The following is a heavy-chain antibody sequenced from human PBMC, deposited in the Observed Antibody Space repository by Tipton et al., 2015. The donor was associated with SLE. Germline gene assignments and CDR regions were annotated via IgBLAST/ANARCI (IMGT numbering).Heavy chain of an antibody. D-gene: IGHD2-21*01. CDR1: GGSISSSSYY. CDR2: IYYSGST. J-gene: IGHJ3*02. Sequence: TLSLTCTVSGGSISSSSYYWGWIRQPPGKGLEWIGRIYYSGSTYYNPSLKSRVTISVDTSKNQFSLKLSSVTAADTAVYYCASQNSIRGDAFDIWGQGTMVTVSS. CDR3: ASQNSIRGDAFDI. V-gene: IGHV4-39*07.